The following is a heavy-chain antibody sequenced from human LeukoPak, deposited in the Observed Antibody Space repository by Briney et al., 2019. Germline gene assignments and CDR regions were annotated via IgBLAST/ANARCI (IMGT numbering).Heavy chain of an antibody. CDR3: TTGTYYYDTLCDY. V-gene: IGHV3-15*07. CDR2: IKSKTDGGTT. Sequence: GGSLRLSCAASGFTFSNAWMNWVRQAPGKGLEWVGRIKSKTDGGTTDYAAPVKGRFIISRDDSKNTLYLQMNSLKTEDTAVYYCTTGTYYYDTLCDYWGQGTLVTVSS. CDR1: GFTFSNAW. J-gene: IGHJ4*02. D-gene: IGHD3-22*01.